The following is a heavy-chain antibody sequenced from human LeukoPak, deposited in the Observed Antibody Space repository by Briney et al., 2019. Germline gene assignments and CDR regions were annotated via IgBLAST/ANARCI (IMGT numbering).Heavy chain of an antibody. V-gene: IGHV4-34*01. CDR2: INHSRSV. D-gene: IGHD5-12*01. Sequence: SETLSLTCAVYGGSFSAYYWSWIRQPPGKGLEWIGEINHSRSVNYNPSLKSRVTISVDTSKNQFSLRLSSVTAADTAVYYCARDGYSGNDGLWGQGTLVTVSS. J-gene: IGHJ4*02. CDR1: GGSFSAYY. CDR3: ARDGYSGNDGL.